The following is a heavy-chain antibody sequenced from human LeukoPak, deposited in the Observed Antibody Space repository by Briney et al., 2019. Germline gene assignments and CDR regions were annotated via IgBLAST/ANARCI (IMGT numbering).Heavy chain of an antibody. V-gene: IGHV3-20*04. CDR1: GFMFDDYG. J-gene: IGHJ3*02. D-gene: IGHD6-13*01. CDR2: INWNGGRT. CDR3: ARGGSSSWHGDAFDI. Sequence: GGSLRLSCAASGFMFDDYGMSWVCQPPGKGLESVSGINWNGGRTGYADSVKGRFTISRDNAKNSLYLQMDSLRAEDTAVYYCARGGSSSWHGDAFDIWGQGTMVTVSS.